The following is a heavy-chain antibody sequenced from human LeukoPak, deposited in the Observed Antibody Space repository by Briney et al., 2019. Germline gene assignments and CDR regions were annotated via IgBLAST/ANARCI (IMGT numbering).Heavy chain of an antibody. Sequence: SETLSLTCTVSGGSISSYYRSWVRQPPGKGLEWIGYIYYSGSPNCNPFLKSRVTISVDTSKHQLSLKLSSVTAADTAVYYCARVLSYYYGSGSCYGFDMRGQGTMGTVS. CDR1: GGSISSYY. D-gene: IGHD3-10*01. J-gene: IGHJ3*02. CDR2: IYYSGSP. CDR3: ARVLSYYYGSGSCYGFDM. V-gene: IGHV4-59*01.